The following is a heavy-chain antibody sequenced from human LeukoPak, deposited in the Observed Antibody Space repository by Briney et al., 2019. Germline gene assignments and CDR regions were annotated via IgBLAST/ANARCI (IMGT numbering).Heavy chain of an antibody. CDR1: GGTFSSYA. CDR2: IIPILVIA. V-gene: IGHV1-69*04. D-gene: IGHD2-15*01. CDR3: ARDLRRIVVVVAATPGLWFDP. J-gene: IGHJ5*02. Sequence: SVKVSCKASGGTFSSYAISWVRQAPGHALEWMGRIIPILVIANYAQKFQGRVTITADKSTSTAYMELSSLRSEDTAVYYCARDLRRIVVVVAATPGLWFDPWGQGTLVTVSS.